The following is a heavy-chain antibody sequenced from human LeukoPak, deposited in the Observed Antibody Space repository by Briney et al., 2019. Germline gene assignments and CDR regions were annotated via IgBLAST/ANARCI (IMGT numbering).Heavy chain of an antibody. D-gene: IGHD3-3*01. CDR3: ARDSRDFWSGYDY. CDR1: GFTFSSYA. V-gene: IGHV3-30-3*01. J-gene: IGHJ4*02. CDR2: ISYDGSNK. Sequence: GGSLRLSCAASGFTFSSYAMHWVRQAPGKGLEWVAVISYDGSNKYYADSVKGRFTISRDNSKNTLYLQMNSLRAEDTAVYYCARDSRDFWSGYDYWGQETLVTVSS.